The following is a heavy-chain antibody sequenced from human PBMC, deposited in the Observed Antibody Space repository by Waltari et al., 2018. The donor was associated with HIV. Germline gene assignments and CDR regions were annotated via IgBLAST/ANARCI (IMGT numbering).Heavy chain of an antibody. V-gene: IGHV3-53*02. CDR1: EFTVRGDY. D-gene: IGHD5-12*01. CDR3: ARGSEYSGYADAFDI. J-gene: IGHJ3*02. CDR2: IYRGGST. Sequence: EVQLGETGGGLIQPGGSLRLSGEASEFTVRGDYRSWVRQAPGAGLEWGSVIYRGGSTDYADSVKCRFTISRDNSKNTLYLQMNSLRAEDTAIYYCARGSEYSGYADAFDIWGQGTMVTVSS.